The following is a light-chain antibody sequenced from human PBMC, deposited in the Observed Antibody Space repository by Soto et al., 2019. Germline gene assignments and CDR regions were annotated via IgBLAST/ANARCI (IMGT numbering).Light chain of an antibody. CDR1: QSLLHSNGYNY. Sequence: DIVMTQSPLSLPVTPGEPASISCRSSQSLLHSNGYNYLDWYLQKPGQSPQLLIYLGSNRASGGPDRFRCRGSGTDFTLKISRVEAEDVGVYYCMQALQTPRTFGQGTKLEIK. J-gene: IGKJ2*01. V-gene: IGKV2-28*01. CDR2: LGS. CDR3: MQALQTPRT.